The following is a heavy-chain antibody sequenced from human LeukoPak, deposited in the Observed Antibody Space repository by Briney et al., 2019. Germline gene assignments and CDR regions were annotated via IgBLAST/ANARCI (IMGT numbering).Heavy chain of an antibody. V-gene: IGHV3-7*01. Sequence: GGSLRLSCAASGFTFSSYWMSWVRQAPGKGLEWVANIEQVGSEIYYVDSVRGRFTISRDNARNSLYLHMDNLRAEDTAVYYCARDSVGKAPPLDYWGQGTLVTVST. CDR1: GFTFSSYW. CDR3: ARDSVGKAPPLDY. D-gene: IGHD6-6*01. CDR2: IEQVGSEI. J-gene: IGHJ4*02.